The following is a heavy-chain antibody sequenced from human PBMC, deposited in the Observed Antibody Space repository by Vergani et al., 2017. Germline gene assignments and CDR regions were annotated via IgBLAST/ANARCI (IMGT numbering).Heavy chain of an antibody. CDR1: GGSMSGYY. CDR2: MYHSGST. CDR3: AREDIVVVPAAPPTYGSGSYYAHYYYYGMDV. D-gene: IGHD2-2*01. V-gene: IGHV4-59*01. Sequence: QVRLQESGPGLVKPSETLSLTCSVSGGSMSGYYWSWIRQPPGKELEWIGYMYHSGSTNYNPSLKSRGTISVDTSKNQFSLKLCSVTAADTAVYYCAREDIVVVPAAPPTYGSGSYYAHYYYYGMDVWGQGTTVTVSS. J-gene: IGHJ6*02.